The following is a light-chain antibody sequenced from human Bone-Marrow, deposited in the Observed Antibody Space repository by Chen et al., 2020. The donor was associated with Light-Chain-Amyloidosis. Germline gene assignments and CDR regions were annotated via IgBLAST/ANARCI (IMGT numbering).Light chain of an antibody. Sequence: QSVLTQPPSASGSPGQRVTISCSGSSSNIGSNTVNWYQQLPGTAPQLLIYSNNQRPSGVLDRVSGSRSRSSAYLAISGLQSDIGADYDCAARDDSLNGYVFGTGTKVTVL. CDR3: AARDDSLNGYV. V-gene: IGLV1-44*01. J-gene: IGLJ1*01. CDR1: SSNIGSNT. CDR2: SNN.